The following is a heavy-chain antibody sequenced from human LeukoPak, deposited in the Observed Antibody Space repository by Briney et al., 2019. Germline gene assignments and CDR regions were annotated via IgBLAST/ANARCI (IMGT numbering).Heavy chain of an antibody. Sequence: PSETLSLTCAVSGGSISSSNWWSWVRQPPGKGLEWIGEIYHSGSTNYNPSLKSRVTISVDKSKNQFSLKLSSVTAADTAVYYCARGRSAYYYYMDVWGKGTTVTVSS. J-gene: IGHJ6*03. CDR1: GGSISSSNW. V-gene: IGHV4-4*02. CDR3: ARGRSAYYYYMDV. CDR2: IYHSGST. D-gene: IGHD2-15*01.